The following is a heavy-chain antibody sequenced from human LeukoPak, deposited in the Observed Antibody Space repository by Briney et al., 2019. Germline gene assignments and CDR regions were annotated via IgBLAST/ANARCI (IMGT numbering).Heavy chain of an antibody. Sequence: SETLSLTCTVSGGSISNHYWSWIRQPPGKGLEWIAYIYSSGSTNYNPSLKSRVTISVDSSKNQFSLKLNSVTAADTAVYYCARDHRNPFYYYYGMDVWGQGTTVTVSS. CDR3: ARDHRNPFYYYYGMDV. J-gene: IGHJ6*02. CDR2: IYSSGST. CDR1: GGSISNHY. V-gene: IGHV4-59*11.